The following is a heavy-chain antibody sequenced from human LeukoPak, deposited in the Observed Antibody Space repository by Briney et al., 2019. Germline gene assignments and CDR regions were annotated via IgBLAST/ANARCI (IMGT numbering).Heavy chain of an antibody. Sequence: PSETLSLTCTVSGGSISSSSYYWGWIRQPPGKGLEWTGSIYYSGSTYYNPSLKSRVTISVDTSKTQFSLKLSSVTAADTAVYYCASQSSGSYFNCFDPWGQGTLVTVSS. CDR3: ASQSSGSYFNCFDP. CDR1: GGSISSSSYY. D-gene: IGHD3-10*01. CDR2: IYYSGST. J-gene: IGHJ5*02. V-gene: IGHV4-39*01.